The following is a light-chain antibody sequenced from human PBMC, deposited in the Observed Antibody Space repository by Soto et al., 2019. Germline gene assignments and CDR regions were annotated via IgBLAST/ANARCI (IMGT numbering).Light chain of an antibody. Sequence: EIVLTQAPGTLSVCTGKRATLSCRASQSVSSGRLAWYQQTPGQAPRLLIYGASSRATGIPDRFSGSGSGTDFTLSISSLEPEAFAMYYCQQYGSSPFTFGGGTKVDI. CDR2: GAS. CDR3: QQYGSSPFT. J-gene: IGKJ4*01. CDR1: QSVSSGR. V-gene: IGKV3-20*01.